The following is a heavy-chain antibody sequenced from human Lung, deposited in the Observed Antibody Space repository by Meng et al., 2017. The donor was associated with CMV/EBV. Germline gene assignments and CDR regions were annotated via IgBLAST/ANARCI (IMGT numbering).Heavy chain of an antibody. D-gene: IGHD2-21*01. CDR2: IYPGDSGS. CDR3: ARPSGVIENAFDV. Sequence: GESLKISCMASGYSFTNYWIGWVRQTPGKGLEWMGIIYPGDSGSRYSPSFQGQVTFSVDKSVSTAYLQWSSLRASDTGIYYCARPSGVIENAFDVWGQGTXVT. V-gene: IGHV5-51*01. J-gene: IGHJ3*01. CDR1: GYSFTNYW.